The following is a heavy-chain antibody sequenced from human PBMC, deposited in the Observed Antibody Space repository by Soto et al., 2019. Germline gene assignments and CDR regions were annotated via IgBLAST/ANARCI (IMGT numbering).Heavy chain of an antibody. CDR2: IIPFFGTA. Sequence: SVKVSCKASGCTFSTFGISWVRQAPGQGLEWMGGIIPFFGTARYSQKFEDRITITADESTNTVYMDLRSLTSEDTAIYYCANSAPMDDGEKYYYDFCGKGALITVSS. CDR1: GCTFSTFG. CDR3: ANSAPMDDGEKYYYDF. J-gene: IGHJ4*02. V-gene: IGHV1-69*13. D-gene: IGHD4-17*01.